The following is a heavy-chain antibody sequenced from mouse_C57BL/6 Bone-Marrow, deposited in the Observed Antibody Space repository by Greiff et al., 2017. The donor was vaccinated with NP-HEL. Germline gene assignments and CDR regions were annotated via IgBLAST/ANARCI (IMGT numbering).Heavy chain of an antibody. CDR1: GFNIKNTY. CDR2: IAPANGNT. J-gene: IGHJ1*03. CDR3: AREVLYGNYFYWYFDV. V-gene: IGHV14-3*01. Sequence: VQLQQSVAELVRPGASVKLSCTASGFNIKNTYMHWVKQRPEQGLEWIGRIAPANGNTKYAPKFQGKATITADTSSNTAYLQLSSLTSEDTAIYYWAREVLYGNYFYWYFDVWGTGTTVTVSS. D-gene: IGHD2-1*01.